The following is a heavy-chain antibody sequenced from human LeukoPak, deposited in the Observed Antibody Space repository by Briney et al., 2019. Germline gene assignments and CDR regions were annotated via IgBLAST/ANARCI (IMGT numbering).Heavy chain of an antibody. J-gene: IGHJ5*02. D-gene: IGHD2-2*01. V-gene: IGHV4-34*01. CDR1: GWSFNDYY. Sequence: PSETLSLTCAGYGWSFNDYYWNWIRQPPGNGLAGIGEINARGDTTYNPSLKSRVTISVDTSKKQFSLRLTSMIAADTALYYCARGQVPAARGYNWFDPWGQGTLVTVSS. CDR2: INARGDT. CDR3: ARGQVPAARGYNWFDP.